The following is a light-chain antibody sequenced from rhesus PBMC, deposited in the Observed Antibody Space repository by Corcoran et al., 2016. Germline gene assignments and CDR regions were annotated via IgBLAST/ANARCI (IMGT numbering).Light chain of an antibody. CDR2: KES. J-gene: IGKJ1*01. Sequence: DIQMTQSPSSLSASVGDRVTITCRASENVNNYLNWYQQKPWKAPKPLVYKESNLQSGVPSRFSGSGSGTDYTFTISSLQPEDVATYYCQHGYGTPWTFGQGTKVEIK. CDR3: QHGYGTPWT. V-gene: IGKV1-74*01. CDR1: ENVNNY.